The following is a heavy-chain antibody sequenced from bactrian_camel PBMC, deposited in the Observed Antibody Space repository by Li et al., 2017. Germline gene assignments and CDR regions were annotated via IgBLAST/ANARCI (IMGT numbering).Heavy chain of an antibody. Sequence: QLVESGGGSVQAGGSLRLSCGVSGYAYAGNCLGWFRQAPGKEREGVAAIDSDGSTSYADSVKGRFTFSKDNAKNTLYLQMNSLKPEDTAMYYCAAGRMWDCWWRCTVADLGGTEFGYRGQGTQVTVS. J-gene: IGHJ6*01. CDR2: IDSDGST. V-gene: IGHV3S55*01. CDR3: AAGRMWDCWWRCTVADLGGTEFGY. CDR1: GYAYAGNC. D-gene: IGHD6*01.